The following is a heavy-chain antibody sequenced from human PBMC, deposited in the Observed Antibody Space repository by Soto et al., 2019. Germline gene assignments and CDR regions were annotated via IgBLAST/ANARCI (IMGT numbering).Heavy chain of an antibody. CDR3: AKDAYDFWSGYYGGLFGY. Sequence: EVQLLESGGGLVQPGGSLRLSCAASGFTFSSYAMSWVRQAPGKGLEWVSAISGSGGSTYYADSVKGRFTISRDNSKNTLYLQMNSLRAEDTAVYYCAKDAYDFWSGYYGGLFGYWGQGTLVTVSS. V-gene: IGHV3-23*01. D-gene: IGHD3-3*01. J-gene: IGHJ4*02. CDR1: GFTFSSYA. CDR2: ISGSGGST.